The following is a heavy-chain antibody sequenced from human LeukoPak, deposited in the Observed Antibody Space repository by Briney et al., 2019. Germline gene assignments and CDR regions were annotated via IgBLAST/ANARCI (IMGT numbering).Heavy chain of an antibody. D-gene: IGHD5-12*01. CDR3: ASSGYDGGGGPSPYY. CDR2: INPNSGGT. CDR1: GYTFTGYY. V-gene: IGHV1-2*02. J-gene: IGHJ4*02. Sequence: GASVKVSCKASGYTFTGYYMHWVRHAAGQGLEWMGWINPNSGGTNYAQKFQGRVTMTRDTSISTAYMELSRLRSDDTAVYYCASSGYDGGGGPSPYYWGQGTLVTVSS.